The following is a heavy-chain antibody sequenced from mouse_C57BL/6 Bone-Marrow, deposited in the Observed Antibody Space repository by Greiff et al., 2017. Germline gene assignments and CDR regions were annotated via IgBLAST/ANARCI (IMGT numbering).Heavy chain of an antibody. V-gene: IGHV1-53*01. CDR2: INPSNGGT. D-gene: IGHD1-1*01. J-gene: IGHJ4*01. CDR1: GYTFTSYW. CDR3: ARSGTTVKYYDAMDY. Sequence: QVQLQQPGTELVKPGASVKLSCKASGYTFTSYWMHWVKQRPGQGLEWIGNINPSNGGTNYNEKFKSKATLTVDKSSSTAYMQLSSLASEDSAVYYCARSGTTVKYYDAMDYWGQGTSVTVSS.